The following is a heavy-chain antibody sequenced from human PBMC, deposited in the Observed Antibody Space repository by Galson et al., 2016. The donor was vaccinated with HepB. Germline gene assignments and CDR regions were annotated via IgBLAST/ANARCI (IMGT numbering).Heavy chain of an antibody. Sequence: EPLSLTCTVSGGSVKSHYWSWIRQPPGKGLEWIGYIYHSGRTNSNPSLKSRVTISIDTSKNQFSLKLNSVTAADTAAYYCARDSYFDSSGYFYDVFDSWGQGTMVTVSS. CDR1: GGSVKSHY. D-gene: IGHD3-22*01. J-gene: IGHJ3*01. CDR2: IYHSGRT. V-gene: IGHV4-59*02. CDR3: ARDSYFDSSGYFYDVFDS.